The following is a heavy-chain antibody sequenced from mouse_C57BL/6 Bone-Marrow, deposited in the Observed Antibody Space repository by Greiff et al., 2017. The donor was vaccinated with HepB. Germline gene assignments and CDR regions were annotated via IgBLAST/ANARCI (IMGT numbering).Heavy chain of an antibody. CDR2: IYPRSGNT. D-gene: IGHD3-1*01. V-gene: IGHV1-81*01. CDR3: ARRGYPGYFDV. Sequence: VQLQESGAELARPGASVKLSCKASGYTFTSYGISWVKQRTGQGLEWIGEIYPRSGNTYYNEKFKGKATLTADKSSSTAYMELRSLTSEDSAVYFCARRGYPGYFDVWGTGTTVTVSS. CDR1: GYTFTSYG. J-gene: IGHJ1*03.